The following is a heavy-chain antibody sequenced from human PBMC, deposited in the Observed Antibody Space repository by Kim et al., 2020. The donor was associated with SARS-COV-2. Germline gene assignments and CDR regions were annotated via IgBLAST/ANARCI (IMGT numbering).Heavy chain of an antibody. CDR2: ISAYNGNT. J-gene: IGHJ4*02. Sequence: ASVKVSCKASGYTFTSYGISWVRQAPGQGLEWMGWISAYNGNTNYAQKLQGRVTMTTDTSTSTAYMELRSLRSDDTAVYYCARDRLEEWEPPRPFDYWGQGTLVTVSS. CDR3: ARDRLEEWEPPRPFDY. V-gene: IGHV1-18*01. D-gene: IGHD1-26*01. CDR1: GYTFTSYG.